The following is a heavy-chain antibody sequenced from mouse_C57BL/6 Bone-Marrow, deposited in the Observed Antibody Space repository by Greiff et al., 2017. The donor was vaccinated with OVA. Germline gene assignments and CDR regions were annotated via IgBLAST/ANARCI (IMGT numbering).Heavy chain of an antibody. V-gene: IGHV1-50*01. CDR1: GYTFTSYW. CDR2: IDPSDSYT. Sequence: QVQLQQPGAELVKPGASVKLSCKASGYTFTSYWMQWVKQRPGQGLEWIGEIDPSDSYTNYNQKFKGKATLTVDTSSSTAYMQLSSLTSEDSAVYYCARWGDYYGYYYAMDYWGQGTSVTVSS. CDR3: ARWGDYYGYYYAMDY. J-gene: IGHJ4*01. D-gene: IGHD1-2*01.